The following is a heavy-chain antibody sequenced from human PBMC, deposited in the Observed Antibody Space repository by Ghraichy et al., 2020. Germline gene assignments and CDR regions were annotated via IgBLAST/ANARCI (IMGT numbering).Heavy chain of an antibody. Sequence: GSLRLSCAASRFTFSGYSMHWVRQAPGKGLEWVAVISYDGISKYYADSVKGRFTISRDNSKNTLFLQMNSLRAEDTAVYYCARDIKSSSWSYYYYAMDVWGQGTTVTVSS. CDR3: ARDIKSSSWSYYYYAMDV. D-gene: IGHD6-13*01. V-gene: IGHV3-30-3*01. J-gene: IGHJ6*02. CDR1: RFTFSGYS. CDR2: ISYDGISK.